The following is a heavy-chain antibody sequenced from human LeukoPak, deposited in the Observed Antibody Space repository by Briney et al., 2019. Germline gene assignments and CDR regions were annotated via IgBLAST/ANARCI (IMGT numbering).Heavy chain of an antibody. J-gene: IGHJ4*02. CDR1: GGSMISQY. Sequence: SETLSLTCSVSGGSMISQYWTWIRQSPGKGLEWIGSVDSGGGSHYNPSLKSRVTTSRDTSKNQVSLRLISVTAADTALYYCARDSGNWDIDYWGQGTLVTVSS. D-gene: IGHD7-27*01. CDR3: ARDSGNWDIDY. V-gene: IGHV4-59*11. CDR2: VDSGGGS.